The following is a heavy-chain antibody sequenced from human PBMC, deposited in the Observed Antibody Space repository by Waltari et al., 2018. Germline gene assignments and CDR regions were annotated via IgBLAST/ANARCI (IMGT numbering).Heavy chain of an antibody. J-gene: IGHJ4*01. V-gene: IGHV4-34*01. Sequence: VRLDQWGTELVEPWETLSLTCAVYEGSFSAFFWSWVRQAPGKGLEWIGEINHGVKTDYNPSLKSRLFMSVDPSKNQFSLMLSSVTAADTAVYYCERSHCIGDSCFRYFDSWGQGTLVTVSS. CDR2: INHGVKT. CDR3: ERSHCIGDSCFRYFDS. CDR1: EGSFSAFF. D-gene: IGHD2-15*01.